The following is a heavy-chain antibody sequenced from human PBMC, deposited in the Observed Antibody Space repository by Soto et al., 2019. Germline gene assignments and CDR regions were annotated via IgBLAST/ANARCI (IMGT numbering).Heavy chain of an antibody. CDR1: GFTFNNYA. J-gene: IGHJ4*01. V-gene: IGHV3-23*01. D-gene: IGHD1-1*01. CDR2: ISHSGGTT. CDR3: AKGRGQNWSFDY. Sequence: EVQLLESGGGSVQPGGSLRLSCVSSGFTFNNYAMHWVRRPPGKGLEWVSSISHSGGTTYYADSVKGRFAIARDSLLNTLYLQMNSLRAEDTAVYYCAKGRGQNWSFDYWGHGTLVTVSP.